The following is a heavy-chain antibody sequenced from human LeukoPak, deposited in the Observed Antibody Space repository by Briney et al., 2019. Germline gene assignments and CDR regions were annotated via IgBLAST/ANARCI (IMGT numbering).Heavy chain of an antibody. CDR2: ISWNSGSI. CDR1: GFTFDDYA. Sequence: GGSLRLSCAASGFTFDDYAMHWVRQVPGKGLEWVSSISWNSGSIGYADSVKGRFTISRDNAKNTLYLQMNSLRAEDTAVYYCARGGIVATIFPTPSDYWGQGTLVTVSS. J-gene: IGHJ4*02. D-gene: IGHD5-12*01. CDR3: ARGGIVATIFPTPSDY. V-gene: IGHV3-9*01.